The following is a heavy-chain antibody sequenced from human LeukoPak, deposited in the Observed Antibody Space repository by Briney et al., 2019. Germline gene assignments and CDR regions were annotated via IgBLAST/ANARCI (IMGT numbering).Heavy chain of an antibody. CDR2: ISGSGGST. CDR1: GFTFSSYA. J-gene: IGHJ4*02. Sequence: GGSLRLSCAASGFTFSSYAMSWVRQAPGKGLEWVSAISGSGGSTYYADSVKGRFTISRDNSKNTLYLQMNSLRAEDTAVYYCAKMPPGLLYSPAGYFDYWGQGTLVTVSS. D-gene: IGHD2-8*01. V-gene: IGHV3-23*01. CDR3: AKMPPGLLYSPAGYFDY.